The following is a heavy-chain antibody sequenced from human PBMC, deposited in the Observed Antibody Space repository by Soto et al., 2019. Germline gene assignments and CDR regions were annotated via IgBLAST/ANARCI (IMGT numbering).Heavy chain of an antibody. CDR1: GFTFSDSV. V-gene: IGHV3-23*01. CDR2: MSSDGRT. Sequence: PGGSLILSCVGSGFTFSDSVMAWVRQAPGKGLEWLSEMSSDGRTRYALCVPGRFTSSSDNSKKTLYLQMRSLRAEDAAAYYCVKWHTSNFDSLPFTGFNFWVQGTQVTVSS. J-gene: IGHJ4*02. D-gene: IGHD3-22*01. CDR3: VKWHTSNFDSLPFTGFNF.